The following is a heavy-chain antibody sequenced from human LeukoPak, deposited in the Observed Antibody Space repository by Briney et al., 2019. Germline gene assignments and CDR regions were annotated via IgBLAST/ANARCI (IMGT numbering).Heavy chain of an antibody. D-gene: IGHD3-22*01. CDR1: GFTFSSYA. Sequence: PGGSLRLSCAASGFTFSSYAMSWVRQAPGKGLEWVSAISGSGGSTYYADSVKGRFTISRDNSKNTLYLQMNSLRAEDTAVYYCAKNDYYGSSGSIDYWGQGTLVTVSS. CDR3: AKNDYYGSSGSIDY. CDR2: ISGSGGST. J-gene: IGHJ4*02. V-gene: IGHV3-23*01.